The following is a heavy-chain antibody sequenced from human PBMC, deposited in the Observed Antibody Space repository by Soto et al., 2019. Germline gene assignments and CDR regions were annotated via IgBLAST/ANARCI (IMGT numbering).Heavy chain of an antibody. CDR2: ISGSGVST. D-gene: IGHD3-16*02. V-gene: IGHV3-23*01. J-gene: IGHJ4*02. Sequence: GGSLRLSCAASGFTFSSYAVSWVRQAPGKGLEWVSGISGSGVSTYYAGSVKGRFPISRDNSKNTLYLQMNSLRAEDTALYYCAKDRKLGDLSYFDYWGQGTLVTVSS. CDR3: AKDRKLGDLSYFDY. CDR1: GFTFSSYA.